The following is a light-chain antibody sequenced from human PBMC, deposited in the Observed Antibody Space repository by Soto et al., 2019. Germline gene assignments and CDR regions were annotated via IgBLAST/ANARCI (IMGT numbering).Light chain of an antibody. V-gene: IGKV3-15*01. CDR2: GTS. CDR3: QQYDNWPSVT. CDR1: QSVGRS. Sequence: IVMTQSPATLSVSPGERATLSCRASQSVGRSLAWYQHKPGQAPRLLIYGTSARATGVPATFSGSGSGTEFTLTISSLQSEDFAIYYCQQYDNWPSVTFCGGTKVEIK. J-gene: IGKJ4*01.